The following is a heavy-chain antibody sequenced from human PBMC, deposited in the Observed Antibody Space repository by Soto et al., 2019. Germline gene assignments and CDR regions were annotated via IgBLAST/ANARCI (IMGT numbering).Heavy chain of an antibody. J-gene: IGHJ6*03. V-gene: IGHV4-39*01. CDR2: VYYSGST. CDR1: GDSLSSSSSYY. CDR3: ARIKIVGVLTYYMDD. D-gene: IGHD3-3*01. Sequence: QPQLQESGPGLVKPSETLSLSCAVSGDSLSSSSSYYWGWIRQPPGKGLEWIANVYYSGSTFYTPSLERRVTISLETSKNQVSLRLRSVTAADMAVYYCARIKIVGVLTYYMDDWGKGTPITVSS.